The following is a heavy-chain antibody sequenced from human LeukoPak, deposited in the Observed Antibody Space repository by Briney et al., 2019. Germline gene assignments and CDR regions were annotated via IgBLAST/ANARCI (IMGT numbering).Heavy chain of an antibody. Sequence: PGGSLRLSCAASGFTVTSNYMSWVRQAPGKGLEWVSVIYSDASTYYADSVKGRFTISRHNSKNTLYLQMNSLRTEDTAVYYCARPNCVWRTYRGAIDVWGQGTTVTVSS. CDR3: ARPNCVWRTYRGAIDV. CDR1: GFTVTSNY. V-gene: IGHV3-53*04. CDR2: IYSDAST. D-gene: IGHD3-16*01. J-gene: IGHJ6*02.